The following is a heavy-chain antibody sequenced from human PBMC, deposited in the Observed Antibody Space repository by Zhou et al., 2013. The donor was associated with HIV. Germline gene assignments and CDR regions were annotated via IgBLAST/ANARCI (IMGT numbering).Heavy chain of an antibody. CDR2: INPNSGGT. CDR1: GVAFSNYA. Sequence: QVHLVQSGAEVKKPGASVKVSCEAVGVAFSNYAIHWVRRAPGQGLEWMGWINPNSGGTDYAQKFQGRVTMTRDTSISTAYMELSSLRSDDTAVYYCARVRGDYYVGSGYYAFDIWGQGTMVTVSS. D-gene: IGHD3-22*01. CDR3: ARVRGDYYVGSGYYAFDI. V-gene: IGHV1-2*02. J-gene: IGHJ3*02.